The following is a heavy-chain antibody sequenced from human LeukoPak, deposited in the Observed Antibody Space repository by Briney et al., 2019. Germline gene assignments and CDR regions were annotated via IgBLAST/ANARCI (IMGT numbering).Heavy chain of an antibody. Sequence: GGSLRLSCAASGFTFSSYAMSWARQAPGKGLEWVSGIGGSGGRTYYADSVKGRFTISRDNSKNTLYLQMNSLRAEDTAVYYCAKPQSPFNWNDRSYFDHWGQGTLVTVSS. D-gene: IGHD1-20*01. J-gene: IGHJ4*02. CDR3: AKPQSPFNWNDRSYFDH. CDR2: IGGSGGRT. V-gene: IGHV3-23*01. CDR1: GFTFSSYA.